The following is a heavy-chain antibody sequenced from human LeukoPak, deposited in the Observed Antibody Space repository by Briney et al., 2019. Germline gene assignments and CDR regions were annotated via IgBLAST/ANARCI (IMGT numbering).Heavy chain of an antibody. Sequence: ASVKVSCKTSGFTFSRSAVQWVRQARGQGLEWIGWIGVGGGNTNYAQRFQDRVTITRDMSTRTAYMELSSLRSEDTAVYYCARDHWGSSGSEDYWGQGTLVTVSS. CDR2: IGVGGGNT. CDR3: ARDHWGSSGSEDY. CDR1: GFTFSRSA. J-gene: IGHJ4*02. D-gene: IGHD6-19*01. V-gene: IGHV1-58*01.